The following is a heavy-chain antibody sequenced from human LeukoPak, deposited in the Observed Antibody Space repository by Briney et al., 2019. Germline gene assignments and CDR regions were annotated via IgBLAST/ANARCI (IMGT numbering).Heavy chain of an antibody. CDR3: ARGNSRWSTPSSSYYYRMDV. Sequence: ASVKVSCKASGGTFSTYSISWVRQAPGQGLELMGGTIPIFNTKNYAQRFQDRVILTADESTSTAYMELSSLRSEDTAAYYCARGNSRWSTPSSSYYYRMDVWGQGTTVAVSS. CDR1: GGTFSTYS. CDR2: TIPIFNTK. J-gene: IGHJ6*02. V-gene: IGHV1-69*13. D-gene: IGHD4-23*01.